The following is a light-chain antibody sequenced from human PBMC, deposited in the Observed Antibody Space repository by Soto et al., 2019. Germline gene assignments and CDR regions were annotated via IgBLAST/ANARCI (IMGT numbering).Light chain of an antibody. CDR3: KKYGTAPPWT. CDR2: AAS. V-gene: IGKV1-27*01. Sequence: DIQMTQSPSSLSASVGDRVTITCRASQGISNYLVWYQQKPGKVPNLLIYAASTLQSGVPSRFSGSGSGTEFTLTISSLQPEDIATYYCKKYGTAPPWTFGQGTKVEIK. CDR1: QGISNY. J-gene: IGKJ1*01.